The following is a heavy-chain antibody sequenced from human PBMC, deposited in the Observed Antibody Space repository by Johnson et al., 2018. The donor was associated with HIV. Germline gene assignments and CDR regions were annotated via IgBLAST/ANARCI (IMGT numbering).Heavy chain of an antibody. V-gene: IGHV3-74*03. J-gene: IGHJ3*01. Sequence: GSLRLSCAASGFIFRNYWMYWVRQAPGKGLVWVARIYSDGSDTAYADSVKGRFTISRDNAKKTLYLQMNSLRAEDTAVYYCARKQWLEIPSDALDVWGQGTMVTVSS. CDR1: GFIFRNYW. D-gene: IGHD6-19*01. CDR2: IYSDGSDT. CDR3: ARKQWLEIPSDALDV.